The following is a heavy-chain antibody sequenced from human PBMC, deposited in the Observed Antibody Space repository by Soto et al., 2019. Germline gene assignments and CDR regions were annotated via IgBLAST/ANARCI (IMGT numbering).Heavy chain of an antibody. CDR2: IYSGGST. CDR1: GFTVSSNY. J-gene: IGHJ6*02. Sequence: EVQLVESGGGLVQPGGSLRLSCAASGFTVSSNYMSWVRQAPGKGLEWVSVIYSGGSTYYADSVKGRFTISRDNSKNTLDLQMTSLRAEDTAVYYCARDRIPTGMDVWGQGTTGTVSS. V-gene: IGHV3-66*01. CDR3: ARDRIPTGMDV.